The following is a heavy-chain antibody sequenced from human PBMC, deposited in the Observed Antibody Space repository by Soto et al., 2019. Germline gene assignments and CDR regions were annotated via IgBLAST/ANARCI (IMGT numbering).Heavy chain of an antibody. D-gene: IGHD6-13*01. J-gene: IGHJ4*02. Sequence: ASVKVSCKAPGYTFTSSDINWVRQATGQGLEWMGWMNPNSGNTGYAQKFQGRVTMTRNTSISTAYMELSSLRSDDTAVYYCARSKREAAAGSVWGLFDYWGQGTLVTVSS. CDR2: MNPNSGNT. V-gene: IGHV1-8*01. CDR1: GYTFTSSD. CDR3: ARSKREAAAGSVWGLFDY.